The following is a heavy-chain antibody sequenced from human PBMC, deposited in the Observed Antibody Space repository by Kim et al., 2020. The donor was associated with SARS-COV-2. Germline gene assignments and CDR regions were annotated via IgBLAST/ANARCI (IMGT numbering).Heavy chain of an antibody. CDR3: ARGGYYDFWSGRQRDYYY. V-gene: IGHV4-34*01. CDR1: GGSFSGYY. CDR2: INHSGST. Sequence: SETLSLTCAVYGGSFSGYYWSWIRQPPGKGLEWIGEINHSGSTNYNPSLKSRVTISVDTSKNQFSLKLSSVTAADTAVYYCARGGYYDFWSGRQRDYYY. D-gene: IGHD3-3*01. J-gene: IGHJ6*01.